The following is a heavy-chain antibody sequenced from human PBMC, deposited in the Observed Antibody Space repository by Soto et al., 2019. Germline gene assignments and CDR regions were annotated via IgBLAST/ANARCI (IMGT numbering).Heavy chain of an antibody. J-gene: IGHJ4*01. CDR2: ISRSGST. Sequence: QVQLQQGGAGLLKPSETLSLTCAVSGGSLGGFHWSWIRQPPGKGLEWIGEISRSGSTNYDPSLKSRVAMSMDTSRNQVSLNLSSVTDADTAVYYCARGRTAALIETRLFRVLFDLWGHGNLVIVSS. V-gene: IGHV4-34*01. CDR1: GGSLGGFH. CDR3: ARGRTAALIETRLFRVLFDL. D-gene: IGHD3-10*01.